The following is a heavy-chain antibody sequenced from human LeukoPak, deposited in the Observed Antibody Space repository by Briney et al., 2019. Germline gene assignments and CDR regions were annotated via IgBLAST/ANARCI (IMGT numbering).Heavy chain of an antibody. CDR1: GYTFTGYY. V-gene: IGHV1-2*06. J-gene: IGHJ5*02. CDR3: ARDGVVVPAAIYWFDP. D-gene: IGHD2-2*02. Sequence: WASVKVSCKASGYTFTGYYMHWVRQAPGQGLEWMGRINPNSGGTNYAQKFQGRVTMTRDTSISTAYMELSRLRSDDTAVYYCARDGVVVPAAIYWFDPWGQGTLVTVSS. CDR2: INPNSGGT.